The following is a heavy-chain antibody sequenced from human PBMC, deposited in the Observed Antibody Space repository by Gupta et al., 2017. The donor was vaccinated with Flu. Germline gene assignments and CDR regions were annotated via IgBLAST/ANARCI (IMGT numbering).Heavy chain of an antibody. D-gene: IGHD3-9*01. Sequence: WVRQAPGKGLEWVSSISSSSSYIYYADSVKVRFTISRDNAKNSLYLQMNSLRAEDTAVYYCAKSSSLRYLDYWGQGTLVTVSS. V-gene: IGHV3-21*01. CDR2: ISSSSSYI. J-gene: IGHJ4*02. CDR3: AKSSSLRYLDY.